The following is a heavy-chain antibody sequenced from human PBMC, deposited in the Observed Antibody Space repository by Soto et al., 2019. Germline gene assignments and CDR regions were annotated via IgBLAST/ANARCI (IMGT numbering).Heavy chain of an antibody. CDR1: GGTFSSYT. V-gene: IGHV1-69*02. CDR3: ARDDGLAYCGGDCYS. Sequence: QVQLVQSGAEVKKPGSSVKVSCKASGGTFSSYTISWVRQAPGQGREWMGRIIPILGIANYAQKFQGRVTITADNSTSTAYMELSSLRSEDTAVYYCARDDGLAYCGGDCYSWGQGTLVTVSS. CDR2: IIPILGIA. J-gene: IGHJ4*02. D-gene: IGHD2-21*02.